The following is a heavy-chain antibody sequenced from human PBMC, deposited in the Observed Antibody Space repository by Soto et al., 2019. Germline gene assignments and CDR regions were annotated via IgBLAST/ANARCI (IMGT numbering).Heavy chain of an antibody. CDR2: MNPNSGNT. V-gene: IGHV1-8*01. CDR3: ARGDGYSYAPIKT. Sequence: GASVKVSCKAAGYTFTSYDINWVRQATGQGLEWMGWMNPNSGNTGYAQKFHGRVTMTRNTSISTAYMELSSLRSEDTAVYYCARGDGYSYAPIKTWGQGTLVTVSS. CDR1: GYTFTSYD. D-gene: IGHD5-18*01. J-gene: IGHJ4*02.